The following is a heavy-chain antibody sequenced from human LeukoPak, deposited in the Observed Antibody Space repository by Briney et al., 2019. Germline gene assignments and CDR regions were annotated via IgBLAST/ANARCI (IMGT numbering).Heavy chain of an antibody. D-gene: IGHD5-24*01. J-gene: IGHJ3*02. Sequence: GGSLRLSCAASGFSFSNYGIHWVRQVPGKGLEWVAFIKYDGADKYYADSVRGRFTISRDNSKNIVDLQMNGLRAEDTAVYYCAARRRDGYNHDSFDIWGQGTMVTVSS. CDR2: IKYDGADK. CDR3: AARRRDGYNHDSFDI. CDR1: GFSFSNYG. V-gene: IGHV3-30*02.